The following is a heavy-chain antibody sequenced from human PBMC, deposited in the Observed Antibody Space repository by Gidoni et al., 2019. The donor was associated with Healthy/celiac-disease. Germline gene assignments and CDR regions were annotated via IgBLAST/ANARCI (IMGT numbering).Heavy chain of an antibody. V-gene: IGHV3-15*07. CDR3: TTGIAAAAPDY. J-gene: IGHJ4*02. D-gene: IGHD6-13*01. CDR1: GFSFSNAW. CDR2: IKSISDGGTT. Sequence: EVQLVESGGGVVKPGGSSRRSGAVSGFSFSNAWMNWVRQAPGTGLEWVGRIKSISDGGTTDYAAPVQGIFTISRDDSTNTLYLHMHSLKTEDTAVYYCTTGIAAAAPDYWGQGTLVTVSS.